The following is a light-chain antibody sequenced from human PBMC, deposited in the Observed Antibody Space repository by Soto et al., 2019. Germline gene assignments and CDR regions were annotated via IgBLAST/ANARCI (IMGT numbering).Light chain of an antibody. CDR2: DVS. CDR1: SSDVGGYNY. Sequence: SVLTQPASVSGAPRQAITISCTGNSSDVGGYNYVSWYQQHPGKAPKLMIYDVSNRPSGVSNRFSGSKSGNTASLTISGLQAEDEADYYCSSYTSSSTKVFGTGTKVTVL. V-gene: IGLV2-14*01. CDR3: SSYTSSSTKV. J-gene: IGLJ1*01.